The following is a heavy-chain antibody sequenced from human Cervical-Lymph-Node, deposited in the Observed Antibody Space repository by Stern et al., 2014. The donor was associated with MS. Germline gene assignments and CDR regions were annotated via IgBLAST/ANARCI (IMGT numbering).Heavy chain of an antibody. V-gene: IGHV3-30*03. J-gene: IGHJ6*02. CDR2: ISFVGSNK. CDR1: GFSISSLG. CDR3: MGVGDAMDV. Sequence: VQLVQSGGGVVQPGRSLRLSCAASGFSISSLGMHWVRQAPGKGLEWVAVISFVGSNKPYGDAVKGRFSISSDNSNNTMYLQMNSLRPEDTAVYYCMGVGDAMDVWGQGTTVIVS.